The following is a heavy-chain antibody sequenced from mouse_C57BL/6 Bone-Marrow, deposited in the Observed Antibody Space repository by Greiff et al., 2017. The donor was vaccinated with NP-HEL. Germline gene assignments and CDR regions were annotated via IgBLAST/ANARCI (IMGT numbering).Heavy chain of an antibody. CDR1: GFTFSDYG. CDR2: ISNLAYSI. CDR3: ARHGEGFDY. Sequence: EVKLVESGGGLVQPGGSLKLSCAASGFTFSDYGMAWVRQAPRKGPEWVAFISNLAYSIYYADTVTGRFTISRENAKNTLYLEMSSLRSEDTAMYYCARHGEGFDYWGQGTTLTVSS. V-gene: IGHV5-15*01. J-gene: IGHJ2*01.